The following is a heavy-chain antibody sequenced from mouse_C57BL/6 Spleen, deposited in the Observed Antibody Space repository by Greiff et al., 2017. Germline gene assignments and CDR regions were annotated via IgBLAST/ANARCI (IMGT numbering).Heavy chain of an antibody. D-gene: IGHD1-1*01. CDR2: IYPGDGDT. Sequence: VQLQQSGAELVKPGASVKISCKASGYAFSSYWMNWVKQRPGKGLEWIGQIYPGDGDTNYNGKFKGKATLTADKSSSTAYMQLSSLTSEDSAVYFRAREIITTVVGGYFDVWGTGTTVTVSS. V-gene: IGHV1-80*01. CDR1: GYAFSSYW. CDR3: AREIITTVVGGYFDV. J-gene: IGHJ1*03.